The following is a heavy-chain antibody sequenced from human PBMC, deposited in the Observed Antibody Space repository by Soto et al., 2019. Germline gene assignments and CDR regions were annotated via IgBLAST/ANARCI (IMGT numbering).Heavy chain of an antibody. CDR1: SGSISSSNW. D-gene: IGHD6-19*01. V-gene: IGHV4-4*02. J-gene: IGHJ3*01. CDR2: IYHSGST. CDR3: ARERNRAVAGIGNGAFDF. Sequence: SETLSLTCAVSSGSISSSNWWSWVRQPPGKGLEWIGEIYHSGSTNYNPSLKSRVTISVDKSKNQFSLKLSSVTAADTAVYYCARERNRAVAGIGNGAFDFWGKGPISAVSS.